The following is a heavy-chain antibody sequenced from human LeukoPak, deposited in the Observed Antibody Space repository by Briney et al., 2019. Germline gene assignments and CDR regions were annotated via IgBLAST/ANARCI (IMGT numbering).Heavy chain of an antibody. D-gene: IGHD6-13*01. Sequence: SQTLSLTCTVSGGSISSGSYHWSWIRQPAGKGLEWIGHIYTSGSTNYNFSLKSRVTISLDTSNNQFSLKLTSVTAADTAMYYCARVTAAGNPYFDYWGQGTLVTVSS. V-gene: IGHV4-61*09. CDR3: ARVTAAGNPYFDY. J-gene: IGHJ4*02. CDR1: GGSISSGSYH. CDR2: IYTSGST.